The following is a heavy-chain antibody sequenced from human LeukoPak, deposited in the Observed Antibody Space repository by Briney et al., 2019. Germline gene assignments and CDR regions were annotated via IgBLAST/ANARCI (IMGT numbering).Heavy chain of an antibody. CDR3: ARRSSNWYEA. V-gene: IGHV1-2*02. CDR2: INPNSGGT. Sequence: ASVKVSCKTSGYTFTGYYLHWVRQAPGQGLEWMGWINPNSGGTNYAQKFQGRVTLTRDTSISTAYMELSRLRSDDTAVYYCARRSSNWYEAWGQGTLVTVSS. D-gene: IGHD6-13*01. CDR1: GYTFTGYY. J-gene: IGHJ5*02.